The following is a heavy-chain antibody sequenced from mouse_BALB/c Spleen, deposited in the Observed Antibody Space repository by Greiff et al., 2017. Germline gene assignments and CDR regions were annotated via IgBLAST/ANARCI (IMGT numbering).Heavy chain of an antibody. CDR2: IYPGDGDT. CDR1: GYTFTSYW. D-gene: IGHD2-1*01. V-gene: IGHV1-87*01. J-gene: IGHJ3*01. CDR3: ARSPLLAWFAY. Sequence: QVQLQQSGAELARPGASVTLSCKASGYTFTSYWMQWVKQRPGQGLEWIGAIYPGDGDTRYTQKFKGKATLTADKSSSTAYMQLSSLASEDSAVYYCARSPLLAWFAYWGQGTLVTVSA.